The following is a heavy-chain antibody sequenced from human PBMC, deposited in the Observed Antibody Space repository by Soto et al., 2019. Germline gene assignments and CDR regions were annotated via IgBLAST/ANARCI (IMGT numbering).Heavy chain of an antibody. J-gene: IGHJ4*02. V-gene: IGHV4-31*03. CDR3: ARHKARVGITFYEY. CDR2: IYYSGST. Sequence: SETLSLTCTVSGGSISSGGYYWSWIRQHPGKGLEWIGYIYYSGSTYYNPSLKSRVTISVDTSKNQFSLKLSSVTAADTAVYYCARHKARVGITFYEYWGQGTLVTVSS. D-gene: IGHD3-16*01. CDR1: GGSISSGGYY.